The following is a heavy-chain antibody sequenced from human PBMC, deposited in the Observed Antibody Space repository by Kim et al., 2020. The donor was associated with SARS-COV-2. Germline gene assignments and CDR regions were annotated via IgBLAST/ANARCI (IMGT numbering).Heavy chain of an antibody. CDR3: EASDF. CDR1: GFTFSNYA. CDR2: ISASGLGT. V-gene: IGHV3-23*01. J-gene: IGHJ4*02. Sequence: GGSLRLSCAASGFTFSNYAMSWTRQAPCKGLEWVSTISASGLGTHYADSVRGRFTISRDNSKSTLFLQMSSLRVEDTAVYYCEASDFWGQGALVTVSS.